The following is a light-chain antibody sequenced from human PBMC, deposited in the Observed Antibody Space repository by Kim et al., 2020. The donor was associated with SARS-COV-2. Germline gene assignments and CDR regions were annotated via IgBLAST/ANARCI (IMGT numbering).Light chain of an antibody. J-gene: IGKJ4*01. CDR1: RGISTW. CDR2: AAS. Sequence: DIQMTQSPSSLSASVGDRVTITCRASRGISTWLAWYQQKPEKAPKSLIYAASSLHSGVPSRFSASGSGTDFTLTISSLQPEDSATYYCQQYNSDPTTLGGGTKLEI. CDR3: QQYNSDPTT. V-gene: IGKV1D-16*01.